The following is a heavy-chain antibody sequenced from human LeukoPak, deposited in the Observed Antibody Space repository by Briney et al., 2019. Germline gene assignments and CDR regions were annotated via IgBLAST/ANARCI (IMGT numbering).Heavy chain of an antibody. D-gene: IGHD3-16*01. Sequence: SETLSLTCTVSGGSISSYYWSWIRQPAGRGLEWIGRIYTSGSTNYNPSLKSRVTMSVDTSKNQFSLKLSSVTAADTAVYYFARDGLYDYVWGRTPLDYWGQGTLVTVSS. V-gene: IGHV4-4*07. CDR3: ARDGLYDYVWGRTPLDY. CDR2: IYTSGST. J-gene: IGHJ4*02. CDR1: GGSISSYY.